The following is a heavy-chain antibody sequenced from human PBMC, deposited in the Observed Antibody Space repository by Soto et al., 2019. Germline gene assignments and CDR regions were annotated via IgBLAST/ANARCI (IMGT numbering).Heavy chain of an antibody. CDR3: ARSEEDSDYYYYGMDV. V-gene: IGHV6-1*01. CDR1: GDTVASNSVA. J-gene: IGHJ6*02. CDR2: TYYRSRWYS. Sequence: QTLSLTCVGSGDTVASNSVAWNLVRQSPSRGLEWLGRTYYRSRWYSDYAVSVRSRIDINADTSKNQVSLQLNSVTPEDTAVYYCARSEEDSDYYYYGMDVWGQGTTVTVSS. D-gene: IGHD2-15*01.